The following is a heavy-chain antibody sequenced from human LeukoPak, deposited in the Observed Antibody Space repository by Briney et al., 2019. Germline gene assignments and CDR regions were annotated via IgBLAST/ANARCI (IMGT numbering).Heavy chain of an antibody. Sequence: PSETLSLTCTVSGGSISTYYSNWIRQPPGKGLECFGYIDYSGSTNYNPSLKSRVAISVDPSKNHFSLKLSSVTAADAAVYYCARGFGYDSTGYRAFDIWGQGTMVTVSS. CDR2: IDYSGST. D-gene: IGHD3-22*01. J-gene: IGHJ3*02. V-gene: IGHV4-59*01. CDR3: ARGFGYDSTGYRAFDI. CDR1: GGSISTYY.